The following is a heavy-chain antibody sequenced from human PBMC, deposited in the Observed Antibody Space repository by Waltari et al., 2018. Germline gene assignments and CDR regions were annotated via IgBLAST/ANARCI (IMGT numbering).Heavy chain of an antibody. J-gene: IGHJ4*02. V-gene: IGHV3-15*01. CDR2: VKSERAGGTT. CDR3: AADLPGGLSDYFDY. CDR1: GLTFIDAW. Sequence: EVQLVESGGGLVKPGGSLRLSCTASGLTFIDAWMSWVRQAPGKGREWVGRVKSERAGGTTDYAAPVKGRFTISRDRSKNTLYLEMNSLTVEDTAVYYCAADLPGGLSDYFDYWGQGTLVTVSS. D-gene: IGHD3-16*01.